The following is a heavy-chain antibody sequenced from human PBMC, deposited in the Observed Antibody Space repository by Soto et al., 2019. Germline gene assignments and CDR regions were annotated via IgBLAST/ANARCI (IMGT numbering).Heavy chain of an antibody. D-gene: IGHD3-10*01. CDR2: ISYDGSNK. CDR1: GFTFSSYG. Sequence: LSLTCAASGFTFSSYGMHWVRQAPGKGLEWVAVISYDGSNKYYADSVKGRFTISRDNSKNTLYLQMNSLRAEDMAVYYCAKDEGRFGEGPEPDYYYGMDVWGQGTTVTVSS. V-gene: IGHV3-30*18. J-gene: IGHJ6*02. CDR3: AKDEGRFGEGPEPDYYYGMDV.